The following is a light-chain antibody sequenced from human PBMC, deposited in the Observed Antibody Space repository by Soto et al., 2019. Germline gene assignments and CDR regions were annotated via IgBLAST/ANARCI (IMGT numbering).Light chain of an antibody. CDR2: DAS. CDR1: QSISSW. Sequence: IQVTQSPSTLSSSVGDRVTITCRASQSISSWLAWYQQKPGKAPKLLIYDASSLESGVPSRFSGSGSGTEFTLTISSLQPDDFATYYCQQYNTYPWTFGQGTKVDI. CDR3: QQYNTYPWT. J-gene: IGKJ1*01. V-gene: IGKV1-5*01.